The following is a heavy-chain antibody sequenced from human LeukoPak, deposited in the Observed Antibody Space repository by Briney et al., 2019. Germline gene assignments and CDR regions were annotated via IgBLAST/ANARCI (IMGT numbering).Heavy chain of an antibody. D-gene: IGHD6-19*01. V-gene: IGHV4-39*01. Sequence: SETLSLTCTVSGGSISSSSYYWGWIRQPPGKGLEWIGSIYYSGSTYYNPSLKSRVTISVDTSKNQFSLKLSSVTAADTAVYYCARHPLAFSLDSSGWFHQYYFDYWGQGTLVTVSS. CDR2: IYYSGST. J-gene: IGHJ4*02. CDR1: GGSISSSSYY. CDR3: ARHPLAFSLDSSGWFHQYYFDY.